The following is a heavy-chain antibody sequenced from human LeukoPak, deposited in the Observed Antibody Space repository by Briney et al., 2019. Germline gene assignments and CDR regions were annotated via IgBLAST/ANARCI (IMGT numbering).Heavy chain of an antibody. CDR3: ARDSLLSVERWLQFGKRDAFDI. CDR2: IYYSGST. J-gene: IGHJ3*02. Sequence: ETSETLSLTCTISGGSISSSSYYWGWIRQPPGKGLEWIGSIYYSGSTYYNPSLKSRVTISVDTSKNQFSLKLSSVTAADTAVYYCARDSLLSVERWLQFGKRDAFDIWGQGTMVTVSS. D-gene: IGHD5-24*01. V-gene: IGHV4-39*07. CDR1: GGSISSSSYY.